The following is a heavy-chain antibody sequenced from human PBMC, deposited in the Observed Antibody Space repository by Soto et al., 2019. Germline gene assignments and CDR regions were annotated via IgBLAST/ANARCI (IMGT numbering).Heavy chain of an antibody. D-gene: IGHD3-22*01. CDR1: GDSISSYY. V-gene: IGHV4-59*01. CDR2: LYYGRSA. Sequence: QVQLQESGPGLVKPSETLSLTCAVSGDSISSYYCMWIRQPPGKGLESIGYLYYGRSANYNPSLKCRITLSLXTSTNQCSLTLSSMTAADTAVYYCALRSMAVVPEYWGQGTLVTVSS. CDR3: ALRSMAVVPEY. J-gene: IGHJ4*02.